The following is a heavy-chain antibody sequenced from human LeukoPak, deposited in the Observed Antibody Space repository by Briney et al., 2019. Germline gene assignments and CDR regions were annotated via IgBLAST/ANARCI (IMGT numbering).Heavy chain of an antibody. CDR2: INCHSGGT. CDR3: ARGTAEGFDY. J-gene: IGHJ4*02. D-gene: IGHD5-18*01. Sequence: ASVKVSCKSSGYTFTGYYIHWVRQAPGQGLEWMGWINCHSGGTNHAQKFQGSVTMTRDPSISTAYMELSRLRSDDTAVYYCARGTAEGFDYWGQGTLVTVSS. V-gene: IGHV1-2*02. CDR1: GYTFTGYY.